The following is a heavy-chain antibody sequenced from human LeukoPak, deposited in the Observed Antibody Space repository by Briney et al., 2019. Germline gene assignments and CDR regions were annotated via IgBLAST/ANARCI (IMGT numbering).Heavy chain of an antibody. D-gene: IGHD3-3*01. CDR3: ARAWRGILAYDAFDI. Sequence: ASVKVSCKASGGALSSSAVSWLRLAPGQGLEWLGGIIPIYDSADYAQRFQGRVKISTDESTSTLFLELSSLTPEDTAVYYCARAWRGILAYDAFDIWGQGTMIIVSS. CDR1: GGALSSSA. CDR2: IIPIYDSA. J-gene: IGHJ3*02. V-gene: IGHV1-69*05.